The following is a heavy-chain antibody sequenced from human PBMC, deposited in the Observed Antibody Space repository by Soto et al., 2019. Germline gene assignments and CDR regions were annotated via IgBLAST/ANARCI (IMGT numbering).Heavy chain of an antibody. J-gene: IGHJ3*02. D-gene: IGHD3-9*01. CDR1: GFTFSSYS. V-gene: IGHV3-21*01. CDR2: ISSSSSYI. CDR3: AQRGLRYSLAHEDAFDI. Sequence: GGSLRLSCAASGFTFSSYSMNWVRQAPGKGLEWVSSISSSSSYIYYADSVKGRFTISRDNAKNSLYLQMNSLRAEDTAVYYCAQRGLRYSLAHEDAFDIWGQGTMVTVSS.